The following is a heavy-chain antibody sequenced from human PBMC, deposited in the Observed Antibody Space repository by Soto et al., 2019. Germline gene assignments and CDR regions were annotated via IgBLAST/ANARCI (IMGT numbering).Heavy chain of an antibody. D-gene: IGHD6-19*01. CDR1: GDSISSYY. V-gene: IGHV4-59*08. CDR2: IYYTGST. J-gene: IGHJ4*02. Sequence: SETLSLTCTVSGDSISSYYGTWIRQPPGKGLEWIGYIYYTGSTNYNPSLKSRVTMSLDTSKNHFSLKLSSVTAADTAIYYCARRRGSGLLPFYFDYWGQGTLVTVSS. CDR3: ARRRGSGLLPFYFDY.